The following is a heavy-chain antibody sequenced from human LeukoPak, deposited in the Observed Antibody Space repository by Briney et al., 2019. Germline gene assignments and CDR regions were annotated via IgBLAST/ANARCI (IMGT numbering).Heavy chain of an antibody. CDR2: IYTSGST. CDR3: ARDPPDYDSKFNDAFDI. Sequence: SETLSLTCTVSGGSISSYYWSWIRQPAGKGLEWIGRIYTSGSTNYNPSLKSRVTMSVDTSRNQFSLKLSSVTAADTAVYYCARDPPDYDSKFNDAFDIWGQGTMVTVSS. CDR1: GGSISSYY. D-gene: IGHD3-22*01. J-gene: IGHJ3*02. V-gene: IGHV4-4*07.